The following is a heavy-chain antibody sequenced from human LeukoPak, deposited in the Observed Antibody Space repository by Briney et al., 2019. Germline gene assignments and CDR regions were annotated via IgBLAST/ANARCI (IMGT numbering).Heavy chain of an antibody. Sequence: GGSLRLSCAASGFTFSSYGMSWVRQAPGKGLEWVSAISGSGGSTYYADSVKGRFTISRDNSKNTLYLQMNSLRAEDTAVYYCATMIRGVIVPYFEYWGQGTLVTVSS. D-gene: IGHD3-10*01. CDR1: GFTFSSYG. J-gene: IGHJ4*02. CDR3: ATMIRGVIVPYFEY. V-gene: IGHV3-23*01. CDR2: ISGSGGST.